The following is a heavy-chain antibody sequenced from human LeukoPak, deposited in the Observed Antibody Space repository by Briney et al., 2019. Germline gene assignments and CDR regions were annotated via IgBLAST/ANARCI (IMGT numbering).Heavy chain of an antibody. CDR3: ARGRGKVGATKLGYYYYYMDV. J-gene: IGHJ6*03. D-gene: IGHD1-26*01. CDR2: IIPIFGTA. CDR1: GGTFSSYA. V-gene: IGHV1-69*05. Sequence: SVKVSGKASGGTFSSYAISWVRQAPGQGLEWMGGIIPIFGTANYAQKFQGRVTITTDESTSTAYMELSSLRSEDTAVYYCARGRGKVGATKLGYYYYYMDVWGKGTTVTVSS.